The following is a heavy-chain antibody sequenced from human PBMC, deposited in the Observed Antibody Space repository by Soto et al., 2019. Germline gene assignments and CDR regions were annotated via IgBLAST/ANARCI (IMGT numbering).Heavy chain of an antibody. Sequence: GGSLRLSCAASGFTVSSNYMSWVRQAPGKGLEWVSVIYSGGSTYYADSVKGRFTISRDNSKNTLYLQMNSLRAEDTAVYYCARDTYSSSWHIQGRSSNMDVWGKGTTVTVSS. D-gene: IGHD6-13*01. CDR2: IYSGGST. CDR3: ARDTYSSSWHIQGRSSNMDV. V-gene: IGHV3-66*01. J-gene: IGHJ6*03. CDR1: GFTVSSNY.